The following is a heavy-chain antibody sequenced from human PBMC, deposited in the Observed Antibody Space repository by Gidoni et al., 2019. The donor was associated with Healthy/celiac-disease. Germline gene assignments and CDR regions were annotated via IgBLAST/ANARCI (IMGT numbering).Heavy chain of an antibody. CDR3: ARVGVDSYDYYGMDV. CDR1: GFTFSHYY. CDR2: ISSSSSYT. D-gene: IGHD2-8*01. V-gene: IGHV3-11*05. J-gene: IGHJ6*02. Sequence: QVQLVESGGGLVTPGGSLRLSCAASGFTFSHYYMSWIRQAPGKGLEWVSYISSSSSYTNYADSVKGRFTISRDNAKNSLYLQMNSLRAEDTAVYYCARVGVDSYDYYGMDVWGQGTTVTVSS.